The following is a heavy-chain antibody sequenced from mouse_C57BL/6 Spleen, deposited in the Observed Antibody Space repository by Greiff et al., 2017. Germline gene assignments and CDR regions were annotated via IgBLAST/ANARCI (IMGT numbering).Heavy chain of an antibody. CDR1: GFTFSSYT. Sequence: EVKLVESGGGLVKPGGSLKLSCAASGFTFSSYTMSWVRQTPEQRLEWVATISGGGGNTYYPDSVKGRFTISRDNAKNTLYLQMGSLRSEDTALXDCSRKAGTRNAMDYWGQGTSVTVSA. CDR2: ISGGGGNT. D-gene: IGHD4-1*01. V-gene: IGHV5-9*01. J-gene: IGHJ4*01. CDR3: SRKAGTRNAMDY.